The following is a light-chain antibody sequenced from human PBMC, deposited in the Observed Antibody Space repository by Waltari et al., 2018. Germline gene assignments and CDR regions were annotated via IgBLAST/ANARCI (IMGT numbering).Light chain of an antibody. V-gene: IGLV2-8*01. CDR1: SSDVGGSDF. CDR3: SSYAATYNLV. J-gene: IGLJ3*02. CDR2: EIT. Sequence: QSALTQPPSASGSPGQSITIACTGTSSDVGGSDFFSWYQQYPGKAPKLIIYEITKRPSGVPDRCSGSKSGNTASLTVSGLQPEDEAEYFCSSYAATYNLVFGGGTKLTV.